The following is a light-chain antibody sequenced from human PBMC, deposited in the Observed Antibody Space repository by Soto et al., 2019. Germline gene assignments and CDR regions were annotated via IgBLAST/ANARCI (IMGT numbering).Light chain of an antibody. CDR1: HTIATY. J-gene: IGKJ2*01. CDR2: GAS. CDR3: QQFYYYAHT. Sequence: DIQMTQSPSSLSASVGDRVTLTCRASHTIATYLNWYQQKAGKVPEVLIYGASTLQLGVPSRFTGSGYGTVFTLTIDNVQPEDSASYYCQQFYYYAHTFGQGTKLEVK. V-gene: IGKV1-39*01.